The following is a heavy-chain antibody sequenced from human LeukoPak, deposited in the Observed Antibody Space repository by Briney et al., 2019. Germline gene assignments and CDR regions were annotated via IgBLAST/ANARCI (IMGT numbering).Heavy chain of an antibody. Sequence: ASVKVSCKASGYTFTAWYIHWVRQAPGQGLEWMGWINPNSGGTNDAQKFQGRVTITTDTSISTAYMELSRLRSDDTAVYYCARGGWSGYSYGSEPEKYFDYWGQGTLVTVSS. V-gene: IGHV1-2*02. D-gene: IGHD5-18*01. CDR1: GYTFTAWY. J-gene: IGHJ4*02. CDR2: INPNSGGT. CDR3: ARGGWSGYSYGSEPEKYFDY.